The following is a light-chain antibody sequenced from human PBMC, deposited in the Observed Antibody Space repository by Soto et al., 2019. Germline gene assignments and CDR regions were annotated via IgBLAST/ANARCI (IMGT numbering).Light chain of an antibody. CDR3: EQYGSTPLT. CDR1: QSVANKY. V-gene: IGKV3-20*01. J-gene: IGKJ4*01. Sequence: EIVLTQSPGTLSLSPGERATLSCRASQSVANKYLAWYQQKPGQAPRFLMYDASSRATGIPDRFSGSGSGTDFTLTISRLKPEDFAVYYCEQYGSTPLTFGGGTKVEIK. CDR2: DAS.